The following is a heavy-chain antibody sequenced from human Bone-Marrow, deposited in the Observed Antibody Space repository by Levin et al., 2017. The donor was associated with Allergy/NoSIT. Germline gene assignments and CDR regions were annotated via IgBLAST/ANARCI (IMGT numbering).Heavy chain of an antibody. V-gene: IGHV3-72*01. CDR2: TKNKAEGYAT. J-gene: IGHJ4*02. Sequence: GESLKISCEASGFTFSDHQMDWVRQAPGKGLEWVARTKNKAEGYATVYAASVNGRFTISRHGSQNSLYLQMNSLEAEDTAVYFCASSGGPYGAFYDWGQGTLVTVSS. CDR1: GFTFSDHQ. D-gene: IGHD3-3*01. CDR3: ASSGGPYGAFYD.